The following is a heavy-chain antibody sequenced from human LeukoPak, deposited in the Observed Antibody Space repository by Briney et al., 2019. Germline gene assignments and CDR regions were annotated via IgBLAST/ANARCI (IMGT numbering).Heavy chain of an antibody. Sequence: SETLSLTCAVYGGSFSGYYWSWIRQPPGKELEWIGEINHSGSTNYNPSLKSRVTISVDTSKNQFSLKLSSVTAADTAVYYCARGSGPTEWGQGTLVTVSS. CDR3: ARGSGPTE. CDR1: GGSFSGYY. D-gene: IGHD6-19*01. CDR2: INHSGST. V-gene: IGHV4-34*01. J-gene: IGHJ4*02.